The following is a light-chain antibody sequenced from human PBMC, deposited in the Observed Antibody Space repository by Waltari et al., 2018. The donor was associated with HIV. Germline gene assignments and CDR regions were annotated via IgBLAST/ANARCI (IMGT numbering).Light chain of an antibody. CDR3: SSYGDSLRVL. CDR2: EVT. J-gene: IGLJ3*02. CDR1: SSDIGAYDS. Sequence: QSALTQPPSASGSLGQSVTISCTGSSSDIGAYDSVSWFQQHPRSAPKLLLYEVTRRPSSVSDRFSGSRSGSTAFPTVAGLQPDNEATYFCSSYGDSLRVLFGGGTNVTVL. V-gene: IGLV2-8*01.